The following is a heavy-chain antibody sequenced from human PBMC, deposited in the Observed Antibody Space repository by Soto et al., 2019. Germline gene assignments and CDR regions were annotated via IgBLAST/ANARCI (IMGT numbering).Heavy chain of an antibody. V-gene: IGHV4-34*01. CDR3: ARVPQYSGGWCRRLYGMDV. J-gene: IGHJ6*02. D-gene: IGHD6-19*01. CDR2: INHSGST. Sequence: SETLSLTCAVYGGSFSGYYWSWIRQPPGKGLEWIGEINHSGSTNYNPSLKSRVTISVDTSKNQFSLKLSSVTAADTAVYYCARVPQYSGGWCRRLYGMDVLGQGTTVTVSS. CDR1: GGSFSGYY.